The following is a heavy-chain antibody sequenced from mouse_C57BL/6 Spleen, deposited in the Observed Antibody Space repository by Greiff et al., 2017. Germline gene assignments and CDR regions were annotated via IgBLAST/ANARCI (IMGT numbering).Heavy chain of an antibody. Sequence: VQVVESGPELVKPGASVKISCKASGYAFSSSWMNWVKQRPGKGLEWIGRIYPGDGDTNYNGKFKGKATLTADKSSSTAYMQLSSLTSEDSAVYFCARQLRLLDYWGQGTTLTVSS. J-gene: IGHJ2*01. V-gene: IGHV1-82*01. D-gene: IGHD3-2*02. CDR2: IYPGDGDT. CDR1: GYAFSSSW. CDR3: ARQLRLLDY.